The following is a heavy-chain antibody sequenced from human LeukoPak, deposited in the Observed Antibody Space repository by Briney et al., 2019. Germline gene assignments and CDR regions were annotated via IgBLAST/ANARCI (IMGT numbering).Heavy chain of an antibody. D-gene: IGHD3-22*01. CDR3: AKGSYYVSSGSFYFDY. CDR2: ISGSGVNT. J-gene: IGHJ4*02. CDR1: GFTFSSYA. V-gene: IGHV3-23*01. Sequence: GGSLRLSCAASGFTFSSYAMSWVRQAPGKGLEWVSGISGSGVNTYYADSVKGRFTISRDNSKNTLYVQVNSLGTEDTAAYYCAKGSYYVSSGSFYFDYWGQGTLVTVSS.